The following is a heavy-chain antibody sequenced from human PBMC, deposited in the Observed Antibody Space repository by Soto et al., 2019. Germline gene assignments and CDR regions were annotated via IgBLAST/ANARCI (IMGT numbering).Heavy chain of an antibody. J-gene: IGHJ4*02. D-gene: IGHD1-1*01. V-gene: IGHV4-59*08. Sequence: SETLSLTCTVSGGSISSYYWSWIRQPPGKGLEWIGYIYYSGSTNYNPSLKSRVTISVDTSKNQFSLKLSSVTAADTAVYYCARHELDYSLRHRYFDYWGQGTLVTVSS. CDR2: IYYSGST. CDR3: ARHELDYSLRHRYFDY. CDR1: GGSISSYY.